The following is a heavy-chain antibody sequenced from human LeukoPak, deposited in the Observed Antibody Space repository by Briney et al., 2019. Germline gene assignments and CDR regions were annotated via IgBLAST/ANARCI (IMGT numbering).Heavy chain of an antibody. V-gene: IGHV4-59*08. J-gene: IGHJ4*02. D-gene: IGHD5-24*01. CDR3: ARGRRDGYNLEYFDK. CDR1: DGAIAGYS. CDR2: IYYSGDT. Sequence: SETLSLTCTVSDGAIAGYSWSWIRQPPGKGLEWIGYIYYSGDTNYNPSLQSRVTVSVDTSKNQFSLKLTSVTAADTAVYYCARGRRDGYNLEYFDKWGQGTLVTVSS.